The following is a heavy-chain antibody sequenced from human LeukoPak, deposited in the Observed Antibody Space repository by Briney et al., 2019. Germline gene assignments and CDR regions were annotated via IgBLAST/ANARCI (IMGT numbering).Heavy chain of an antibody. V-gene: IGHV1-69*13. CDR3: ASGGVTVYSYGPDY. J-gene: IGHJ4*02. D-gene: IGHD5-18*01. CDR1: GGILSKWS. Sequence: ASVKVSCKASGGILSKWSISWVRQAPGQGLEWVGTIIPEFDEAHYAQKLQGRVTISADDSATAAYMELSSLRSDDTAVYYCASGGVTVYSYGPDYWGQGTLVAVSS. CDR2: IIPEFDEA.